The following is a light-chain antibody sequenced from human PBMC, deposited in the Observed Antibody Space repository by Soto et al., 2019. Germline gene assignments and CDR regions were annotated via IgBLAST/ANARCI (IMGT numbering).Light chain of an antibody. Sequence: EIVLTQSPGTLSLSPGERATLSCRASQSISSTYLAWYQQKRGQAPRLLIYGASSRATGIPDRFSGSGSGTAFTLTISRLEPEDFALYYCQQYGGSLTFGGGTKVEIK. J-gene: IGKJ4*01. V-gene: IGKV3-20*01. CDR3: QQYGGSLT. CDR1: QSISSTY. CDR2: GAS.